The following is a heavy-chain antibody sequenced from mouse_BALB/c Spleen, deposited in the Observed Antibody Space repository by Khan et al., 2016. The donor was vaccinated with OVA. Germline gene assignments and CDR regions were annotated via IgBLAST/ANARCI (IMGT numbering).Heavy chain of an antibody. D-gene: IGHD2-2*01. CDR3: ARGLRRYYEAMDY. V-gene: IGHV4-1*02. Sequence: EVQLQESGGGLVQPGGSLKLSCAASGFDFSRYWMSWVRQAPGKGLEWIGEINPDSSTINYTPSLKDKFIISRDNAKNTLYLQMSKVRSEDTALYYCARGLRRYYEAMDYWGQGTSVTVSS. J-gene: IGHJ4*01. CDR1: GFDFSRYW. CDR2: INPDSSTI.